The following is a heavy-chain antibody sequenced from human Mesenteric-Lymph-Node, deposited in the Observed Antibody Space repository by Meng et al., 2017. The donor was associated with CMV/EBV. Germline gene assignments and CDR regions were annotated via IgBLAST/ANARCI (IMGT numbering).Heavy chain of an antibody. D-gene: IGHD4-23*01. Sequence: GGSLRLSCAASGFSVSNMYMSWVRRAPGKGLEWVSYISSSGSTIYYADSVKGRFTISRDNAKNSLYLQMNSLRAEDTAVYYCARAYSPYGGNSRDFDYWGQGTLVTVSS. CDR2: ISSSGSTI. J-gene: IGHJ4*02. V-gene: IGHV3-11*01. CDR3: ARAYSPYGGNSRDFDY. CDR1: GFSVSNMY.